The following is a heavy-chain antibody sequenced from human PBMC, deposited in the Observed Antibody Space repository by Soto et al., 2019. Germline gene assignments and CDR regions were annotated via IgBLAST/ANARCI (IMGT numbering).Heavy chain of an antibody. D-gene: IGHD4-17*01. Sequence: QVQVVQSGAEVKKPGASVKVSCKTSGYTFTSYDISWVRQAPGQGLEWMGWISGYNGNTNYAQKLQGRVTMTTDTSTSTAYLELRSLRSDDTAVYYCARESATTHDGFYIWGQGTMVIVSS. V-gene: IGHV1-18*01. J-gene: IGHJ3*02. CDR1: GYTFTSYD. CDR3: ARESATTHDGFYI. CDR2: ISGYNGNT.